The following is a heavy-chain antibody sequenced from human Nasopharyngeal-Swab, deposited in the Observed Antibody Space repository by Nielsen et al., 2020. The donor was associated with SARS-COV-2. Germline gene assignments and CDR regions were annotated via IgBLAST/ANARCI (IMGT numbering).Heavy chain of an antibody. J-gene: IGHJ6*03. D-gene: IGHD4-17*01. CDR2: IYSGVST. CDR3: ASYGDYLFYMDV. Sequence: VRLAPGKGLWWGLVIYSGVSTHYAASVKGGFSNSRHNSKNTLYLQMNSLRAEHTDVYYCASYGDYLFYMDVWGKGTTVTVSS. V-gene: IGHV3-53*04.